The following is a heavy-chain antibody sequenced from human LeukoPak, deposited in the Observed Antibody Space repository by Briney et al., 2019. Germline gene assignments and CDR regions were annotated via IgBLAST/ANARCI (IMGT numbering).Heavy chain of an antibody. CDR2: IYSGGST. J-gene: IGHJ4*02. CDR1: GFTVSSNY. Sequence: GGSLRLSCAASGFTVSSNYMSWVRQAPGKGLEWVSVIYSGGSTYYAASVMGGFTISRDDSKNTLYLQMNSLRAEATAVYYCAREDYYGTNFDYWGQGTLVTVSS. D-gene: IGHD3-10*01. CDR3: AREDYYGTNFDY. V-gene: IGHV3-53*01.